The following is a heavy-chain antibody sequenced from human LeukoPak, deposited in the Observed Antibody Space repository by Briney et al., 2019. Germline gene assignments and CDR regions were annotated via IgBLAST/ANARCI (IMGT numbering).Heavy chain of an antibody. CDR2: IHTSGST. CDR3: ARDSYYYDSSGRRRLDY. J-gene: IGHJ4*02. D-gene: IGHD3-22*01. CDR1: GVSISSYY. Sequence: KASETPSLTCTVSGVSISSYYWSWIRQPAGKGLEWIGLIHTSGSTNYNPSLKSRVTMSVDTSKNQFSLKLSSVTAADTAVYYCARDSYYYDSSGRRRLDYWGQGTLVTVSS. V-gene: IGHV4-4*07.